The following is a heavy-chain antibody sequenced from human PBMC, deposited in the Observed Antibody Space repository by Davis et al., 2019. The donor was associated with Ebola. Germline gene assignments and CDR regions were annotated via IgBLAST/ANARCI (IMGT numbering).Heavy chain of an antibody. CDR3: ARLYYDFWFDP. D-gene: IGHD3-3*01. CDR1: GFTFSSYG. V-gene: IGHV4-59*01. Sequence: GSLRLSCAASGFTFSSYGMHWIRQAPGKGLEWIGYIYYSGSTNYNPSLKSRVTISVDTSKNQFSLKLSSVTAADTAVYYCARLYYDFWFDPWGQGTLVTVSS. CDR2: IYYSGST. J-gene: IGHJ5*02.